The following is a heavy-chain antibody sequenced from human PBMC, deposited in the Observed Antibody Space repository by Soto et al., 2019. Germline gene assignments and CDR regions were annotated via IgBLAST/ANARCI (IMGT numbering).Heavy chain of an antibody. CDR2: ISSIGGST. CDR3: AKLRQGGGSQYSYFDY. V-gene: IGHV3-23*01. CDR1: GFTFSSSA. D-gene: IGHD1-26*01. Sequence: GGSLRLSCAASGFTFSSSAMTWARQAPGKGLEWVSSISSIGGSTYYADSVKGRFTISRDNSKNTLYLQMNSLRAEDTAVYYCAKLRQGGGSQYSYFDYWGQGTLVTVSS. J-gene: IGHJ4*02.